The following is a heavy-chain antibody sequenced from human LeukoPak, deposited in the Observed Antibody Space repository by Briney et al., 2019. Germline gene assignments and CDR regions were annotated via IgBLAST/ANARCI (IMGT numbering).Heavy chain of an antibody. CDR3: SRDHPGSNSLDY. CDR1: GFTFKQYW. D-gene: IGHD4-11*01. CDR2: LKTDGSRT. Sequence: PGGSLRLSCADSGFTFKQYWMHWVRQAPGAGLEWVSRLKTDGSRTNYADSVKGRFTISRDNARNTVYLQMNSLRAEDTAVYYCSRDHPGSNSLDYWGQGTLVTVSS. J-gene: IGHJ4*02. V-gene: IGHV3-74*01.